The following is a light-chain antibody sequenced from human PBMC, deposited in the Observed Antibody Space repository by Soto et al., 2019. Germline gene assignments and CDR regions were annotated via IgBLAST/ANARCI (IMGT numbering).Light chain of an antibody. J-gene: IGKJ1*01. CDR1: QSVSSSH. CDR2: GAS. CDR3: QQYGGSPRT. Sequence: EIVLTQSPGTLSLSPGERATLSCGASQSVSSSHLAWYQQKPGQAPRLLIYGASSRATGIPDRFSGSGSGTDFTLTISRLEPEDFAVYYCQQYGGSPRTFGQGTKVDI. V-gene: IGKV3-20*01.